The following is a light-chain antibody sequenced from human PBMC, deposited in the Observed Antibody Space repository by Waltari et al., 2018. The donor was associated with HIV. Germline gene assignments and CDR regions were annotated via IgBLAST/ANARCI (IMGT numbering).Light chain of an antibody. CDR1: TSDADSFDY. J-gene: IGLJ3*02. CDR2: EVS. V-gene: IGLV2-14*01. CDR3: GSYTATNSMM. Sequence: QSALTQPAYVSGSPGQSITISCTGPTSDADSFDYVSWYQQHPGKVPTRLIYEVSFRASGVSNRFSASKSGNTTSLTISGLQADDEAVYYCGSYTATNSMMFGGGTKLTVL.